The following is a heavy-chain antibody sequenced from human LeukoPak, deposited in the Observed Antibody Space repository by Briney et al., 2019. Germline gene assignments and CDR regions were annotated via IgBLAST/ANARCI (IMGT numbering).Heavy chain of an antibody. D-gene: IGHD2-2*01. CDR1: GGTFSSYA. CDR2: IIPILGIA. J-gene: IGHJ4*02. CDR3: ARDLGGRDRYCSSTSCYAGDY. V-gene: IGHV1-69*10. Sequence: SVKVSCKASGGTFSSYAISWVRQAPGQGLEWMGGIIPILGIANYAQKFQGRVTITADKSTSTAYMELSSLRSEDTAVYYCARDLGGRDRYCSSTSCYAGDYWGQGTLVTVSS.